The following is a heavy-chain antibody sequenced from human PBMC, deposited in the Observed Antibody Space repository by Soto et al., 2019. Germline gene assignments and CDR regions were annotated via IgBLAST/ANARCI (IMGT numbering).Heavy chain of an antibody. J-gene: IGHJ4*02. CDR2: INPNNGDT. V-gene: IGHV1-2*06. CDR3: AREVTYGGGSFSLGL. CDR1: GYFFTSHY. Sequence: QVQLVQSGAEVEKPGASVKVSCKTSGYFFTSHYIHWVRLAPGRGLEWMGRINPNNGDTNSPQKFPGRVTMTRDTSISTAYMEMSGLRSDDTALYYCAREVTYGGGSFSLGLWGQGTLVTVAS. D-gene: IGHD3-10*01.